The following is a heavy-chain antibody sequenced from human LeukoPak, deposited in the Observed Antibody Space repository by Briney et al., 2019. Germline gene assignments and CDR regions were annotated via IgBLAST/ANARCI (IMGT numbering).Heavy chain of an antibody. CDR2: ISGSGGST. D-gene: IGHD3-10*01. J-gene: IGHJ4*02. CDR1: GFTFSSYA. CDR3: VTRPPSETYYGVFDY. Sequence: GGSLRLSCAASGFTFSSYAMSWVRQAPGKGLEWVSAISGSGGSTYYADSVKGRFTISRDNSKNTLYLQMNSLRAEDTAVYYCVTRPPSETYYGVFDYWGQGTLVTVSS. V-gene: IGHV3-23*01.